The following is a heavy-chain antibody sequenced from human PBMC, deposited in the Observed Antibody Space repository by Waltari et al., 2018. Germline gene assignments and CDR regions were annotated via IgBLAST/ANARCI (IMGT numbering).Heavy chain of an antibody. D-gene: IGHD2-8*02. CDR2: IRCSGADT. V-gene: IGHV3-23*01. J-gene: IGHJ6*02. Sequence: EEQMLESGGGLVQPGGSLRLSCTGSGFNFSPFAMKWVRQVPGKGLEWVSKIRCSGADTYYADSVKDRFTSSRDNSAETFYLEMNNLRVWDTAMYYCAKSQRRPLVLYGLDVWGQGTAVTVSS. CDR1: GFNFSPFA. CDR3: AKSQRRPLVLYGLDV.